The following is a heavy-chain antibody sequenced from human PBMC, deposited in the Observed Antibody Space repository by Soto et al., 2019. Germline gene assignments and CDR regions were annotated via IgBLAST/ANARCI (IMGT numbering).Heavy chain of an antibody. CDR1: GFSFNKSS. J-gene: IGHJ4*02. V-gene: IGHV3-30-3*01. D-gene: IGHD1-1*01. CDR2: ISFDGSHK. CDR3: ARDETTVAPFDY. Sequence: QLVESGGGVVQPGRSLRLSCAASGFSFNKSSMHWVRQVPGKGLEWVAVISFDGSHKYYADSVKGRFIISRDNSKNTLYLQINSLSGEDTAVYYCARDETTVAPFDYWGQGTLVTVSS.